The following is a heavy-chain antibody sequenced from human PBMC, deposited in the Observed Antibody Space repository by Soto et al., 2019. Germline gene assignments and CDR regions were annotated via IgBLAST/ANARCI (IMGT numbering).Heavy chain of an antibody. D-gene: IGHD2-15*01. CDR2: ISYDGSNK. V-gene: IGHV3-30*18. J-gene: IGHJ4*02. CDR1: GFTFSSYG. CDR3: AKEDVDIVVVVAALGY. Sequence: GGSLILSCAASGFTFSSYGMHWVRQAPGKGLEWVAVISYDGSNKYYADSVKGRFTISRDNSKNTLYLQMNSLRAEDTAVYYCAKEDVDIVVVVAALGYWGQGTLVTVSS.